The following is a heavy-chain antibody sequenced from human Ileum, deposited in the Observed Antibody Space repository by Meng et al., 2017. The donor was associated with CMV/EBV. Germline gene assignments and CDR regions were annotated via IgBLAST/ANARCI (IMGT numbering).Heavy chain of an antibody. D-gene: IGHD3-22*01. CDR2: VNTDGSYT. CDR3: AGGDSGYVLN. CDR1: GFTFSSSW. V-gene: IGHV3-74*01. Sequence: LSCAASGFTFSSSWMHWVRQAPGKGLVWVSRVNTDGSYTTYADSVKGRFTISRDNAKNTLYLQMSSLRPEDTAVYYCAGGDSGYVLNWGQGTLVTSPQ. J-gene: IGHJ4*02.